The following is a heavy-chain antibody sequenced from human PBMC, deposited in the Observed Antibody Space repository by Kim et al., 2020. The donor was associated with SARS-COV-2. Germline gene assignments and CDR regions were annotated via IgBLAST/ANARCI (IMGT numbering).Heavy chain of an antibody. D-gene: IGHD1-7*01. CDR1: GFTFSNAW. CDR3: TTGDSNWNYADY. V-gene: IGHV3-15*01. CDR2: IKSKTDGETT. Sequence: GGSLRLSCTASGFTFSNAWMSWVRQAPGKGLEWVGRIKSKTDGETTDYAAPVKGRFTISRDDSKNTLYLQMNSLKTEDTAVYYCTTGDSNWNYADYWGQ. J-gene: IGHJ4*02.